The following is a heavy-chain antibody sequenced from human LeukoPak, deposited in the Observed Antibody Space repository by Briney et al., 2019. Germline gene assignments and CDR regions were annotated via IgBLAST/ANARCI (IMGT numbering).Heavy chain of an antibody. CDR1: GFTVSSYG. D-gene: IGHD2-15*01. V-gene: IGHV3-33*01. CDR3: ARDLGHCSGGSCYSWYYFDY. Sequence: GGSLRLACTASGFTVSSYGMHWVRQAPGKGLEWVAVIWSDGSKKYYAESVKGRFIISRDNSKNTLYLQMNSLTVEDTAVFYCARDLGHCSGGSCYSWYYFDYWGQGTLVTVSS. CDR2: IWSDGSKK. J-gene: IGHJ4*02.